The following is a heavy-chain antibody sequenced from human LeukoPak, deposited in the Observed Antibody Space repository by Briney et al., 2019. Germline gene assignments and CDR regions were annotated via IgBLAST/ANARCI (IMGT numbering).Heavy chain of an antibody. J-gene: IGHJ4*02. Sequence: SVKVSCKASGGTSSSYAISWVRQAPGQELEWMGGIIPIFGTANYAQKFQGRVTITTDESTSTAYMELSSLRSEDTAVYYCARTTMIGDYWGQGTLVTVSS. V-gene: IGHV1-69*05. CDR3: ARTTMIGDY. CDR1: GGTSSSYA. CDR2: IIPIFGTA. D-gene: IGHD3-22*01.